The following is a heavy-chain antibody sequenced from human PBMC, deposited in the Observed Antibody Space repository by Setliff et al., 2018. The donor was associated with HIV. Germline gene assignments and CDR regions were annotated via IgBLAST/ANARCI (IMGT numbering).Heavy chain of an antibody. V-gene: IGHV3-23*01. J-gene: IGHJ3*01. CDR2: VSPGSGTT. CDR3: AKPTPGLYPRSFDL. Sequence: GGSLRLSCAAFGFAFSTFDMNWVRQTPDKGLEWVAAVSPGSGTTYYADSVKGRFTVSRDDSKNTLFLQMNSLGAEDTAIYYCAKPTPGLYPRSFDLWGQGTLVTVSS. CDR1: GFAFSTFD.